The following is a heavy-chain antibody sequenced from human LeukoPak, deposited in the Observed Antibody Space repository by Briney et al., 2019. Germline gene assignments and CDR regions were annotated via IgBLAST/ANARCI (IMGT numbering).Heavy chain of an antibody. V-gene: IGHV3-53*01. CDR3: AKGGGYCSSTSCPHFDY. CDR1: GFTVSSNF. Sequence: GGSLRLSCAASGFTVSSNFMSWVRQAPGKGLEWVSVIYSGDSTYYADSVKGRFTISRDNSKNTLYLQMNSLRAEDTAVYYCAKGGGYCSSTSCPHFDYWGQGTLVTVSS. CDR2: IYSGDST. J-gene: IGHJ4*02. D-gene: IGHD2-2*01.